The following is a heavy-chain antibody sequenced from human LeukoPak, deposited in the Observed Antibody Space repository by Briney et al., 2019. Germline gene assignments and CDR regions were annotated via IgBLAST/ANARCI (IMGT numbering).Heavy chain of an antibody. CDR1: GGSISSGDYF. D-gene: IGHD1-26*01. J-gene: IGHJ5*02. Sequence: SQTLSLTCTVSGGSISSGDYFWSWIRQHPGKGLEWIGYIYYSGSTYCNPSLKSRVTISVDTSKNQFSLKLSSVTAADTAVYYCARDSGGRGSYLPGWFDPWGQGTLVTVSS. V-gene: IGHV4-31*03. CDR2: IYYSGST. CDR3: ARDSGGRGSYLPGWFDP.